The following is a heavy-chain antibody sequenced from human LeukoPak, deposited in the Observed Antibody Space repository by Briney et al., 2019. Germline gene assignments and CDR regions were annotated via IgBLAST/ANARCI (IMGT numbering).Heavy chain of an antibody. J-gene: IGHJ4*02. D-gene: IGHD2-15*01. CDR2: INPNSGGT. CDR1: GYTFTGYY. CDR3: ARDRRPHYCSGGSCYSGTHMVIDY. Sequence: GASVKVSCKASGYTFTGYYMHWVRQAPGQGLEWMGWINPNSGGTNYAQKFQGWVTMTTDTSISTAYMEPSRLRSDDTAVYYCARDRRPHYCSGGSCYSGTHMVIDYWGQGTLVTVSA. V-gene: IGHV1-2*04.